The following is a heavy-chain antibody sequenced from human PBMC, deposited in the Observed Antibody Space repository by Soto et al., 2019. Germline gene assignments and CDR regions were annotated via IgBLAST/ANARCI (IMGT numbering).Heavy chain of an antibody. CDR3: ARGRGYCTGGSCYSENFYFDF. CDR2: INHSGST. V-gene: IGHV4-34*01. CDR1: GGSFSGYY. Sequence: SETLSLTCAVYGGSFSGYYWSWIRQPPGKGLEWIGEINHSGSTNYNSSLKSRVTISIDTSKNQFSLKLSSVTAADTAVYYCARGRGYCTGGSCYSENFYFDFWGQGTLVTVSS. J-gene: IGHJ4*02. D-gene: IGHD2-15*01.